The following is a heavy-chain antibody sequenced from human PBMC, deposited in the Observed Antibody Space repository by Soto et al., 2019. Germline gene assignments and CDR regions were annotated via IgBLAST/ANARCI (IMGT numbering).Heavy chain of an antibody. CDR3: GLQNTYYDILTGAPPSCYYGMDV. CDR2: IYPGDSDT. V-gene: IGHV5-51*01. Sequence: GESLKISCKGSGYSFTSYWIGWVRQMPGKGLEWMGIIYPGDSDTRYSPSFQGQVTISADKSISTAYLQWSSLKASDTAMYYCGLQNTYYDILTGAPPSCYYGMDVWGQGTTVTVSS. D-gene: IGHD3-9*01. CDR1: GYSFTSYW. J-gene: IGHJ6*02.